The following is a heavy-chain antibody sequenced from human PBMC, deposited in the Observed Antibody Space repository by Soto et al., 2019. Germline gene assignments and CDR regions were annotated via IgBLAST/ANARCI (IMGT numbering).Heavy chain of an antibody. J-gene: IGHJ4*02. CDR2: ISYDGSNI. D-gene: IGHD2-15*01. Sequence: QVQLVESGGGVVQPGRSLRLSCAASGFTFSSYGMHWVRQAPGKGLEWVAVISYDGSNIYYADSVKGRFTISRDNSKSTLYLQMNSLRAEDTAVYYCAKDRSVVVVAAALGYWGQGTLVTVSS. V-gene: IGHV3-30*18. CDR1: GFTFSSYG. CDR3: AKDRSVVVVAAALGY.